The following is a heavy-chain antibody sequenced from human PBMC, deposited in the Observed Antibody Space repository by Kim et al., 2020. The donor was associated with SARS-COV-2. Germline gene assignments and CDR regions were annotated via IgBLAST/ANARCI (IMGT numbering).Heavy chain of an antibody. V-gene: IGHV3-72*01. J-gene: IGHJ4*01. D-gene: IGHD1-26*01. CDR1: GFIFSDHY. Sequence: GGSLRLSCAASGFIFSDHYMDWVRQAPGKGLEWVGRIRKKANSYTTEYAASVKGRFTISREDSKSSLYLQMDSVKTEDTAVYYCTRGSGGYRPFDYWGRGTLVTVSS. CDR3: TRGSGGYRPFDY. CDR2: IRKKANSYTT.